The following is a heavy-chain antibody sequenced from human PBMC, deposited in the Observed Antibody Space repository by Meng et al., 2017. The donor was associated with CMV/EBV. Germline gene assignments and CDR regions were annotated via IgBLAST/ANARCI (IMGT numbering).Heavy chain of an antibody. CDR3: AHRRSYDFWSGYLTGWFDP. V-gene: IGHV2-5*01. CDR2: IYWNDDK. CDR1: GFLLSTSGVG. Sequence: SGPTLVKPTQTLTLTCTFSGFLLSTSGVGVGWIRQPPGKALEWLALIYWNDDKRYSPSLKSRLTITKDTSKNQVVLTMTNMDPVDTATYYCAHRRSYDFWSGYLTGWFDPWGQGTLVTVSS. D-gene: IGHD3-3*01. J-gene: IGHJ5*02.